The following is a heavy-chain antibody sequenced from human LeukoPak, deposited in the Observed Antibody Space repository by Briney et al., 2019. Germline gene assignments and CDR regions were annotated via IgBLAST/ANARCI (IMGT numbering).Heavy chain of an antibody. CDR1: GFTFSSYS. Sequence: GGSLRLSCAASGFTFSSYSMNWVRQAPGKGLEWVSSISSSSSYIYYADSVKGRFTISRDNAKNSLYLQMNSLRAEDTAVYYCARVTAVGGPNYYYYYGMDVWGQGTTVTVSS. CDR2: ISSSSSYI. CDR3: ARVTAVGGPNYYYYYGMDV. D-gene: IGHD6-19*01. J-gene: IGHJ6*02. V-gene: IGHV3-21*01.